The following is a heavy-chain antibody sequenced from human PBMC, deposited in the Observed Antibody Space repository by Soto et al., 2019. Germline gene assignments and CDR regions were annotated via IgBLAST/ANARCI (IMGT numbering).Heavy chain of an antibody. Sequence: GGSLRLSCAASGFTFSNAWMNWVRQAPGKGLEWVGRIKSKTDGGTTDYAAPVKGRFTISRDDSKNTLYLQMNSLKTEDTAVYYCTTGGAYYYDSSGYFHFYYYYGMDVWGQGTTVTVSS. D-gene: IGHD3-22*01. V-gene: IGHV3-15*07. J-gene: IGHJ6*02. CDR2: IKSKTDGGTT. CDR1: GFTFSNAW. CDR3: TTGGAYYYDSSGYFHFYYYYGMDV.